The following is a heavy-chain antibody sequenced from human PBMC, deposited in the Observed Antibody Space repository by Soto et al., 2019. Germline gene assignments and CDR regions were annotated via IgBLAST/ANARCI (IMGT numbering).Heavy chain of an antibody. D-gene: IGHD4-17*01. CDR3: ARARAYHDYDLDF. V-gene: IGHV3-23*01. J-gene: IGHJ4*02. Sequence: EVQLLESGGGLVQPGGSVRLSCAASGFTFSSYAMTWVRQAPGKGLEWVSAISYSGVSTYYADSVKGRFTISRDSSENTLCWHINSVRFDATGVYYCARARAYHDYDLDFWGQGTLVTVSS. CDR1: GFTFSSYA. CDR2: ISYSGVST.